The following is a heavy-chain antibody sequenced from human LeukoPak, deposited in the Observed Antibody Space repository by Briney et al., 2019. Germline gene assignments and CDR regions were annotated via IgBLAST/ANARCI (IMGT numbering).Heavy chain of an antibody. D-gene: IGHD3-9*01. CDR1: GGSINTYY. V-gene: IGHV4-59*05. CDR2: IYYSGST. J-gene: IGHJ3*02. Sequence: SETLSLTCAVSGGSINTYYWSWIRQPPGKGLEWIGSIYYSGSTYYNPSLKSRVTISVDTSKNQFSLKLSSVTAADTAVYYCARGGSPDIPPSARSAFDIWGQGTMVTVSS. CDR3: ARGGSPDIPPSARSAFDI.